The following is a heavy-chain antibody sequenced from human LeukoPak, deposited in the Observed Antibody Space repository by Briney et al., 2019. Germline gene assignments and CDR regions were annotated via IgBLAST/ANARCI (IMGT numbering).Heavy chain of an antibody. CDR2: INTNTGNP. V-gene: IGHV7-4-1*02. D-gene: IGHD6-19*01. CDR1: GYTFTSYA. CDR3: ARAVPAVAGTLDAFDI. Sequence: ASVKVSCKASGYTFTSYAMNWVRQAPGQGLEWMRWINTNTGNPTYAQGFTGRFVFSLDTSVSTAYLQISSLKAEDTAVYYCARAVPAVAGTLDAFDIWGQGTMVTVSS. J-gene: IGHJ3*02.